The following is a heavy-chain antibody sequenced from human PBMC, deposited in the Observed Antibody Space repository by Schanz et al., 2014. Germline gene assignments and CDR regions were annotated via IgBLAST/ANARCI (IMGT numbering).Heavy chain of an antibody. CDR3: AEDHAGSDILTALGN. Sequence: EVQLLESGGGLVQPGGSLRLSCAASGFTFTNYAMTWVRQAPGKGLEWVSGISGSGGSTYDAASVKGRFTITRDNTKKTLELQMNSLRAADTAVYYCAEDHAGSDILTALGNWGQGTLVTVSS. CDR1: GFTFTNYA. D-gene: IGHD3-9*01. CDR2: ISGSGGST. V-gene: IGHV3-23*01. J-gene: IGHJ4*02.